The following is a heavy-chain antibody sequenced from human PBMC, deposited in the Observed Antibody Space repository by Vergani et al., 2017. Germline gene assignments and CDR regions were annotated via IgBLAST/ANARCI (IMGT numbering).Heavy chain of an antibody. J-gene: IGHJ5*01. CDR2: ISHTGGT. CDR1: NGSLSGYY. V-gene: IGHV4-34*01. Sequence: QVQLQQWGAGPLKPSETLSLSCSVYNGSLSGYYWNWVRQSPGQGLQWIGEISHTGGTNYNPSLQSRVTMSIDTSKNHFSLKLTSMTAADAAVYYCARGLGVGQCSRTNCYVDWFDPWGQGTLVTVSS. CDR3: ARGLGVGQCSRTNCYVDWFDP. D-gene: IGHD2-2*01.